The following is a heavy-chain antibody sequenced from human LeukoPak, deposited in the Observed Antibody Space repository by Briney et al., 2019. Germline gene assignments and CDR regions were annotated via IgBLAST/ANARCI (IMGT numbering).Heavy chain of an antibody. Sequence: GGSLRPSCAASGFTLDDYGMSWLRQAPGKGLEWVSGINWNGGSTGYADSVKGRFTISRDNAKNSLYLQMNSLRAEDTALYYCARVLTISGSYYELGYFDYWGQGTMVTVSS. CDR3: ARVLTISGSYYELGYFDY. D-gene: IGHD1-26*01. V-gene: IGHV3-20*04. CDR2: INWNGGST. CDR1: GFTLDDYG. J-gene: IGHJ4*02.